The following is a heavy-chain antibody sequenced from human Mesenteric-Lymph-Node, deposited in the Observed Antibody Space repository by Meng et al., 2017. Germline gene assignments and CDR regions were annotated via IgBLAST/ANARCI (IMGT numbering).Heavy chain of an antibody. CDR1: GGSISSYY. CDR3: ARGTTGNYYYYGMDV. D-gene: IGHD1-7*01. CDR2: IYYSGST. Sequence: SETLSLTCTVSGGSISSYYWSWIRQPPGKGLEWIGYIYYSGSTNYNPSLKSRVTISVDTSKNQFSLKLSSVTAADTAVYYCARGTTGNYYYYGMDVWGQGTTVTVS. J-gene: IGHJ6*02. V-gene: IGHV4-59*01.